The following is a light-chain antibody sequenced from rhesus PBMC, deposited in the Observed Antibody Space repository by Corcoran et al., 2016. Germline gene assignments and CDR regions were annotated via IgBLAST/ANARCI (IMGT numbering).Light chain of an antibody. V-gene: IGKV3-24*04. J-gene: IGKJ4*01. CDR3: QQSSNSLT. CDR2: GAS. Sequence: ETVVTQSPATLPLSPGERATLSCRASQSAGSYFAWYQQKPGQAPRLLIYGASSRATGFPDRFSGGGSGTDCTLTLSSLEPEDFGVYYCQQSSNSLTFGGGTKVALK. CDR1: QSAGSY.